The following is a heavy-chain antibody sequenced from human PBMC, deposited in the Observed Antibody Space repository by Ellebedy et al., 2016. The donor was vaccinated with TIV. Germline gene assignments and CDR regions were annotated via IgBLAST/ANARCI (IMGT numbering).Heavy chain of an antibody. J-gene: IGHJ6*02. CDR3: ARDREVSFHYYDSSGQPNPSGMDV. CDR1: GFTFSSYW. V-gene: IGHV3-74*01. CDR2: INSDGSST. D-gene: IGHD3-22*01. Sequence: GESLKISCAASGFTFSSYWMHWVRQAPGKGLVWVSRINSDGSSTSYADSVKGRFTISRDNAKNTLYLQMNSLRAEDTAVYYCARDREVSFHYYDSSGQPNPSGMDVWGQGTTVTVSS.